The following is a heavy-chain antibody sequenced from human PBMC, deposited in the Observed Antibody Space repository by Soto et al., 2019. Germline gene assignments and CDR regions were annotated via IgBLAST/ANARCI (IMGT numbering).Heavy chain of an antibody. J-gene: IGHJ4*02. CDR1: GYTFTSYD. CDR2: MNPNSGNT. V-gene: IGHV1-8*01. Sequence: QVQLVQSGAEVKKPGASVKVSCKASGYTFTSYDINWVRQATGQGLEWMGWMNPNSGNTGYAQKFQGSGTRTRNTSISTAYMALSSLRSEDTAVYYCARERAVAGFDYWGQGTLVTVSS. D-gene: IGHD6-19*01. CDR3: ARERAVAGFDY.